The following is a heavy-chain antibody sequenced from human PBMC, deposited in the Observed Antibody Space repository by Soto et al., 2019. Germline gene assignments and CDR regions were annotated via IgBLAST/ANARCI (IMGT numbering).Heavy chain of an antibody. J-gene: IGHJ6*03. Sequence: GESLKISCKGSGYSFTSYWIGWVRQMPGKGLEWMGIIYPGDSDTRYSPSFQGQVTISADKSISTAYLQWSSLKASDTAMYYCARHGGQVVSYSNYHYYLDVWGKGTTVTVSS. D-gene: IGHD6-6*01. CDR2: IYPGDSDT. CDR1: GYSFTSYW. CDR3: ARHGGQVVSYSNYHYYLDV. V-gene: IGHV5-51*01.